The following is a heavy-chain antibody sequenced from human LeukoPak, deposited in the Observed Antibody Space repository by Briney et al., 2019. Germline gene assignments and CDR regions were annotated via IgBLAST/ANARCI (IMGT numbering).Heavy chain of an antibody. CDR3: ARCAPNVWGYDAFDI. CDR2: INPSGGST. J-gene: IGHJ3*02. CDR1: GYTFTGYY. V-gene: IGHV1-46*01. Sequence: ASVKVSCTASGYTFTGYYMHWVRQAPGQGLEWMGIINPSGGSTSYAQKFQGRVTMTRDTSTSTVYMELSSLRSEDTAVYYCARCAPNVWGYDAFDIWGQGTMVTVSS. D-gene: IGHD3-16*01.